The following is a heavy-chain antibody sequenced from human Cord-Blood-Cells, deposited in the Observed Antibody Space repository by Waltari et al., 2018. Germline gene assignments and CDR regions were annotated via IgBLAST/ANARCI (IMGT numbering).Heavy chain of an antibody. CDR3: TTGDSGYDFAFDI. CDR1: GLTFSNAW. Sequence: EVQLVESGGGLVKPGGSLRLSCAASGLTFSNAWMSWVRQAPGKGLEWVGRIKSKTDGGTTDYAAPVKGRFTISRDDSKNTLYLQMNSLKTEDTAVYYCTTGDSGYDFAFDIWGQGTMVTVSS. V-gene: IGHV3-15*01. J-gene: IGHJ3*02. D-gene: IGHD5-12*01. CDR2: IKSKTDGGTT.